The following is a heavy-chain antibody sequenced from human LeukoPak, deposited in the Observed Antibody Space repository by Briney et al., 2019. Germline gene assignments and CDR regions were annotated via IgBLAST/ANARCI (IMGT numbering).Heavy chain of an antibody. CDR3: VSIDLDS. V-gene: IGHV1-24*01. Sequence: ASVKVPCKVSGYTLTELSIHRVPQAPGKGLEWMGGEDGGPIYAQKFQGRVTMTEDTSTDTAYMDVSSLRSEDTAVYYCVSIDLDSWGQGTLVTVSS. CDR2: EDGGP. CDR1: GYTLTELS. D-gene: IGHD3-16*02. J-gene: IGHJ4*02.